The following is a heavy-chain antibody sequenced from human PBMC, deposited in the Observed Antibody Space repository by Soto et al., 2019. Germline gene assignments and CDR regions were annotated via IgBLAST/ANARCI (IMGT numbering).Heavy chain of an antibody. J-gene: IGHJ4*02. Sequence: QVQLVQSGAEVKKPGSSVKVSCKTSGSTFSTNNINWVRQAPGQGLEWMGRIIPIVDVVNYAQRFQGRVTITADKSTSIAYMELSSLRSEDTAVYYCARGGKYCNGHTCYPHFDCWGQGTLVTVSS. CDR2: IIPIVDVV. CDR1: GSTFSTNN. V-gene: IGHV1-69*02. CDR3: ARGGKYCNGHTCYPHFDC. D-gene: IGHD2-2*01.